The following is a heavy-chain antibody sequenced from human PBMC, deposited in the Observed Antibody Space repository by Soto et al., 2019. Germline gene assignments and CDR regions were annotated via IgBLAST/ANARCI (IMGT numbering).Heavy chain of an antibody. CDR2: IYYSGST. CDR1: GGSISSYY. D-gene: IGHD2-21*01. V-gene: IGHV4-59*12. J-gene: IGHJ4*02. Sequence: PSETLSLTCTVSGGSISSYYWSWIRQPPGKGLEWIGFIYYSGSTYYNPSLKSRVTISVDTSKNQFSLKLSSVTAADTAVYYCARGVIHWGQGTLVTVS. CDR3: ARGVIH.